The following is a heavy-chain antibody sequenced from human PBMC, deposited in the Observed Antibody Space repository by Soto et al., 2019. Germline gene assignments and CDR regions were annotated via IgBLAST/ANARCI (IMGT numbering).Heavy chain of an antibody. CDR3: AKDLRGWPMELDY. CDR2: ISVSGGST. V-gene: IGHV3-23*01. J-gene: IGHJ4*02. CDR1: GFTFSSYA. D-gene: IGHD6-19*01. Sequence: GGSRRLSCAASGFTFSSYAMSWVRQAPGKGLEWVSAISVSGGSTYYADSVKGRFTISRDNSKNTLYLQMNSLRAEDTAVYYCAKDLRGWPMELDYWGQGTLVTVSS.